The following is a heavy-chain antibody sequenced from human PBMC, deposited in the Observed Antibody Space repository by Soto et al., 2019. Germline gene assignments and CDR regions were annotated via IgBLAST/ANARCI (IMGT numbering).Heavy chain of an antibody. CDR1: GFTFSGSA. D-gene: IGHD3-22*01. CDR3: TRTYYYDSSGYSFDY. J-gene: IGHJ4*02. CDR2: IRSKANSYAI. Sequence: EVQLVESGGGLVQPGGSLKLSCAASGFTFSGSAMHWVRQASGKGLEWVGRIRSKANSYAIAYAASVKGRFTISRDDSKNTAYLQMNSLKTEDTAVYYCTRTYYYDSSGYSFDYWGQGTLVTVSS. V-gene: IGHV3-73*02.